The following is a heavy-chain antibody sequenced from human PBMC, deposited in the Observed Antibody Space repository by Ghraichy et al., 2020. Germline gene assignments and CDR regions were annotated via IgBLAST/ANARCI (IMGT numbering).Heavy chain of an antibody. V-gene: IGHV4-34*01. J-gene: IGHJ6*02. CDR3: ARGHRRYCSSTSCYSVKNYYYYYGMDV. CDR2: INHSGST. CDR1: GGSFSGYY. D-gene: IGHD2-2*01. Sequence: TLSLTCAVYGGSFSGYYWSWIRQPPGKGLEWIGEINHSGSTNYNPSLKSRVTISVDTSKNQFSLKLSSVTAADTAVYYCARGHRRYCSSTSCYSVKNYYYYYGMDVWGQGTTVTVSS.